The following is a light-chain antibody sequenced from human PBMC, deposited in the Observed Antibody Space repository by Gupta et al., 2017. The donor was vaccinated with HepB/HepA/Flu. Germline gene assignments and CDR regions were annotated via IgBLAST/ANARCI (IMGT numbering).Light chain of an antibody. CDR1: SSDVGDYKY. J-gene: IGLJ2*01. Sequence: SALTPPSSVSGSPCPSVTISFTSTSSDVGDYKYVSWYQQHPGKAPKLLIFDVSSRPSGGSNRFSGSKSGNTASLTISGLQAEDEADYYCSSFTYTLTLVVFGGGTKVTVL. V-gene: IGLV2-14*03. CDR3: SSFTYTLTLVV. CDR2: DVS.